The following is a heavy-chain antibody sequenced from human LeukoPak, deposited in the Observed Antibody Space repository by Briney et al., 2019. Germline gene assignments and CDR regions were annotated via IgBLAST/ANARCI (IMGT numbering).Heavy chain of an antibody. CDR1: GFTFSRYG. Sequence: GGSLRLSCAASGFTFSRYGIHWVRQAPGKGLEWVAVISYDGSTKYYADSVKGRFTISRDNSKNTLYLQMNSLRAEDTAVYYCARDKPPPYYYDSSGIFDYWGQGTLVTVSS. CDR2: ISYDGSTK. V-gene: IGHV3-30*03. D-gene: IGHD3-22*01. CDR3: ARDKPPPYYYDSSGIFDY. J-gene: IGHJ4*02.